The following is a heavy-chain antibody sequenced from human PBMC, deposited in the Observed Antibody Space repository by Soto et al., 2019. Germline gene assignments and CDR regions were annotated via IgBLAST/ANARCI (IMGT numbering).Heavy chain of an antibody. J-gene: IGHJ5*02. CDR3: ARDMSGCSSSDCYLSGWFDP. CDR2: TYQSGST. Sequence: SETLSLTCTVSGSPITSGAYSWSWIRQPPGKGLEWIGFTYQSGSTHYNPSLKSRVTISVDRSKNHFSLQLTSLTAADTAVYYCARDMSGCSSSDCYLSGWFDPWGPGTLVTVSS. V-gene: IGHV4-30-2*01. CDR1: GSPITSGAYS. D-gene: IGHD2-21*02.